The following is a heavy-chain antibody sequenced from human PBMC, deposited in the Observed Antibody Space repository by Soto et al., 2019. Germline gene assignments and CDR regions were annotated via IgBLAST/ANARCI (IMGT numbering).Heavy chain of an antibody. CDR2: IYYSGST. CDR1: GDSISSSTSY. V-gene: IGHV4-39*01. CDR3: ARNSSWEGGWFDP. J-gene: IGHJ5*02. Sequence: PSETLSLTCTVSGDSISSSTSYWGWIRQPPGKGLEWIGSIYYSGSTYYNPSLKSRVTISVDTSKNQFSLTLSSVTAADTAVYYCARNSSWEGGWFDPWGQGTLVTVS. D-gene: IGHD6-13*01.